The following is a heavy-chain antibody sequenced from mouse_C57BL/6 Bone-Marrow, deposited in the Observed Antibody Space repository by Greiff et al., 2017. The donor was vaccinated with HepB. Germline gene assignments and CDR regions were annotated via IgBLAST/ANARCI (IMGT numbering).Heavy chain of an antibody. CDR3: ARNYRYYYAMDY. CDR2: INPYNGGT. V-gene: IGHV1-19*01. Sequence: VQLQQSGPVLVKPGASVKMSCKASGYTFTDYYMNWVKQSHGKSLEWIGVINPYNGGTSYNQKFKGKATLTVDKSSSTAYMELNSLTSEDSAVYYCARNYRYYYAMDYWGQGTSVTVSS. CDR1: GYTFTDYY. J-gene: IGHJ4*01. D-gene: IGHD1-2*01.